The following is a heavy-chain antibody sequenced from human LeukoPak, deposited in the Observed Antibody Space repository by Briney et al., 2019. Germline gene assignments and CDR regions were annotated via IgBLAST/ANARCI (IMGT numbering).Heavy chain of an antibody. J-gene: IGHJ4*02. CDR3: ARGQGYSYEESFDY. Sequence: PSETLSLTCTVSGGSISSSSYYWGWIRQPPGKGLEWIGSIYHSGSTNYNPSLKSRVTISVDTSKNQFSLKLSSVTAADTAVYYCARGQGYSYEESFDYWGQGTLVTVSS. CDR2: IYHSGST. CDR1: GGSISSSSYY. V-gene: IGHV4-39*07. D-gene: IGHD5-18*01.